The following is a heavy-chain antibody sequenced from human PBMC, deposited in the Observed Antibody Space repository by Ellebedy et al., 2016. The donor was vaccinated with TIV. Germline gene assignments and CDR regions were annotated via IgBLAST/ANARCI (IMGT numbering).Heavy chain of an antibody. CDR3: ARDRGGIVADRRGPNWFDP. D-gene: IGHD1-26*01. Sequence: AASVKVSCKASGYTFISYGISWVRQAPGQGLEWMGWINTYNGYTDYAQKLQGRVTMTTDTSTSTAYMELRSLRSDDTAVYYCARDRGGIVADRRGPNWFDPWGQGTLVTVSS. CDR2: INTYNGYT. CDR1: GYTFISYG. V-gene: IGHV1-18*01. J-gene: IGHJ5*02.